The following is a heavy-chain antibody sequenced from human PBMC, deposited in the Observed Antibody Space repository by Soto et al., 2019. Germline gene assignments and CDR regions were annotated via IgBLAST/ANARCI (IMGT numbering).Heavy chain of an antibody. J-gene: IGHJ4*02. CDR3: ARDQSRDYYDSSGYHYFDY. CDR1: GFTFSSYW. D-gene: IGHD3-22*01. CDR2: IKQDGSEK. V-gene: IGHV3-7*03. Sequence: AGGSLRLSCAASGFTFSSYWMSWVRQAPGKGLEWVANIKQDGSEKYYVDSVKGRFTISRDNAKNSLYLQMNSLRAEDTAVYYCARDQSRDYYDSSGYHYFDYWGQGTLVTVSS.